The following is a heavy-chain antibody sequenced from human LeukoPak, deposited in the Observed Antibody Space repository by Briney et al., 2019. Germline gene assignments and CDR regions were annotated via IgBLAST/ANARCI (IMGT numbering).Heavy chain of an antibody. J-gene: IGHJ5*02. CDR2: MNPNSGNT. CDR1: GHTFTSYD. V-gene: IGHV1-8*01. CDR3: ARGGTEGWFDP. D-gene: IGHD1-1*01. Sequence: ASVTVSFTASGHTFTSYDINWVRQATGQGREGMGWMNPNSGNTGYAQKFQGRVTMTRNTSISTAYMELSSLRSEDTAVYYCARGGTEGWFDPWGQGTLVTVSS.